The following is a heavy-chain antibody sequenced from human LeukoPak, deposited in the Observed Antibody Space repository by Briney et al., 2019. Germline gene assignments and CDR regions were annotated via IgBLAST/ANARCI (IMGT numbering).Heavy chain of an antibody. CDR1: GFTFSSYA. CDR3: ARSRGGYYSDY. CDR2: IGVSGGST. Sequence: GGSLRLSCTASGFTFSSYAMKWVRQTPGKGLEGFSEIGVSGGSTYYADSVKGRFTNSRDNSTNTLYLQMKSLRADDTALYYCARSRGGYYSDYWGQGTLVTVSS. V-gene: IGHV3-23*01. J-gene: IGHJ4*02. D-gene: IGHD3-22*01.